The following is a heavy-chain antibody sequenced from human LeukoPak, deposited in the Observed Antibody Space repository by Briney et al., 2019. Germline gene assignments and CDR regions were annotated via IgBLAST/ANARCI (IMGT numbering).Heavy chain of an antibody. CDR2: ISGSGGST. CDR3: AKDLERRYFDWVPIGY. D-gene: IGHD3-9*01. Sequence: GGSLRLSCAASGFTFSSYAMSWVRQAPGKGLDGVSDISGSGGSTYYADSVKGRFTISRDNSKNTMYLQMNSLRAEGTAVYYCAKDLERRYFDWVPIGYWGQGTLVTVSS. V-gene: IGHV3-23*01. CDR1: GFTFSSYA. J-gene: IGHJ4*02.